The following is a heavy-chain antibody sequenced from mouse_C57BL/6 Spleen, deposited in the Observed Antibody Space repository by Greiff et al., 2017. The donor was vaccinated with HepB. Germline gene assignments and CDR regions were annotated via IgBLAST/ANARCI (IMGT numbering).Heavy chain of an antibody. V-gene: IGHV1-20*01. D-gene: IGHD2-3*01. Sequence: VQLQQSGPELVKPGDSVKISCKASGYSFTGYFMNWVMQSHGKSLEWIGRINPYNGDTFYNQKFKGKATLTVDKSSSTAHMELRSLTSEDSAVYYCARDDGYYLYWYVDVWGTGTTVTVSS. CDR3: ARDDGYYLYWYVDV. CDR1: GYSFTGYF. J-gene: IGHJ1*03. CDR2: INPYNGDT.